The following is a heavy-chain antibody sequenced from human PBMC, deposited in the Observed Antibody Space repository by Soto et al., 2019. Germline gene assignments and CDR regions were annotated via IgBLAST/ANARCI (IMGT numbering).Heavy chain of an antibody. CDR1: GFTFTRYS. J-gene: IGHJ4*02. CDR2: ISSTTNYI. CDR3: ARESEDLTSNFDY. Sequence: RRLSCAASGFTFTRYSMNWVRQAPGKGLEWVSSISSTTNYIYYGDSMKGRFTISRDNAKNSLYLEMNSLRAEDTAVYYCARESEDLTSNFDYWGQGTLVTVSS. V-gene: IGHV3-21*06.